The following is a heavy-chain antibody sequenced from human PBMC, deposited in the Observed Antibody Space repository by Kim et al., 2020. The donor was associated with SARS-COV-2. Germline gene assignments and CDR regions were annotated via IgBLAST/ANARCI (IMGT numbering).Heavy chain of an antibody. Sequence: GGSLRLSCAASGFTFSSYAMHWVRQAPGKGLEWVAVISYDGSNKYYADSVKGRFTISRDNSKNTLYLQMNSLRAEDTAVYYCARDRLLLWFGEFAGGMDVWGQGTTVTVSS. CDR3: ARDRLLLWFGEFAGGMDV. CDR2: ISYDGSNK. D-gene: IGHD3-10*01. V-gene: IGHV3-30*04. J-gene: IGHJ6*02. CDR1: GFTFSSYA.